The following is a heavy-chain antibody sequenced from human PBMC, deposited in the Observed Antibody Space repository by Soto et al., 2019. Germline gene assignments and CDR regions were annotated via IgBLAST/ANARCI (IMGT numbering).Heavy chain of an antibody. CDR3: ARYVSSSILPNYYYGMDV. J-gene: IGHJ6*02. V-gene: IGHV3-48*02. D-gene: IGHD6-6*01. CDR2: ISSSSSTI. CDR1: GFTFSSNS. Sequence: GGSLRLSCAASGFTFSSNSINWVRQAPGKXLELVSYISSSSSTIYYADSVKGRFTISRDNAKNSLYLQMNSLRDEDTAVYYCARYVSSSILPNYYYGMDVWGQGTTVTVSS.